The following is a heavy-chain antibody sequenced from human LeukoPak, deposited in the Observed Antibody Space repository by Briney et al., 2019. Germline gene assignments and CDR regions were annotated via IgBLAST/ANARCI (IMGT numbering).Heavy chain of an antibody. Sequence: GRSLRLSCAASGFTFDDYAMHWVRQAPGKGLEWVSGISWNSGSIGYADSVKGRFTISRDNAKNTLYLQMNSLRAEDTAVYYCARNYYITWGQGTLVTVSS. CDR1: GFTFDDYA. CDR2: ISWNSGSI. CDR3: ARNYYIT. V-gene: IGHV3-9*01. J-gene: IGHJ5*02. D-gene: IGHD1-26*01.